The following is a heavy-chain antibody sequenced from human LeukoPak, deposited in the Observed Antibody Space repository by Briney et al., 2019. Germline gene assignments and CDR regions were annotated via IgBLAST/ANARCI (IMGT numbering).Heavy chain of an antibody. J-gene: IGHJ4*02. Sequence: SETLSLTCTVSGGSISSYYWSWIRQPPGKGLEWIGYIYYSGSTNYNPSLKSRVTISVDTSKNQFSRKLSSVTAADTAVYYCARGYAYCGGDCFYFDYWGQGTLVTVSS. D-gene: IGHD2-21*02. CDR2: IYYSGST. CDR3: ARGYAYCGGDCFYFDY. CDR1: GGSISSYY. V-gene: IGHV4-59*01.